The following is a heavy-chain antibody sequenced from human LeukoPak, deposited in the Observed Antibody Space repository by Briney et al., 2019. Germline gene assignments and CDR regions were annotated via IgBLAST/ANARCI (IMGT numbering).Heavy chain of an antibody. CDR2: INPNNGGT. J-gene: IGHJ4*02. CDR1: GYTFTGYY. D-gene: IGHD5-12*01. CDR3: ARDRYTGYNDFDH. V-gene: IGHV1-2*02. Sequence: ASVKVSCKASGYTFTGYYIQWVRQAPGQGLEWMGWINPNNGGTKYAQKFQGRVTMTRDTSISTAYMELSRLRSDDTAVYYCARDRYTGYNDFDHWGQGSLVTVSS.